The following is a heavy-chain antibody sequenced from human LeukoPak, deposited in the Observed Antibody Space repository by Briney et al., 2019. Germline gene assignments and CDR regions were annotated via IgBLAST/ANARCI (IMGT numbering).Heavy chain of an antibody. J-gene: IGHJ6*03. CDR1: GFTFSSYS. CDR3: ARDRGNYPDYYYYYMDV. D-gene: IGHD4-11*01. V-gene: IGHV3-21*01. CDR2: ISSSSSYI. Sequence: GGSLRLSCAASGFTFSSYSMNWVRQAPGKGLEWVSSISSSSSYIYYADSVKGRFTISRDNAKNSLYLQVNSLRAEDTAVYYCARDRGNYPDYYYYYMDVWGKGTTVTVSS.